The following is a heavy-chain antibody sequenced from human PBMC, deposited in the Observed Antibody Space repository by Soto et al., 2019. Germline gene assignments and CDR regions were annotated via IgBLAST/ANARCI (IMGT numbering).Heavy chain of an antibody. J-gene: IGHJ5*02. V-gene: IGHV4-34*01. CDR2: IDHSRYT. CDR3: ARVRDWFDP. Sequence: PSETLSLTCAVFGGSFSGYYWNWIRQPLGKGLEWIGGIDHSRYTNYNPPLKSRVTISVDTSKNQFSLRLTSVTAADTAFYYCARVRDWFDPWGQGTLVTVSS. D-gene: IGHD3-3*01. CDR1: GGSFSGYY.